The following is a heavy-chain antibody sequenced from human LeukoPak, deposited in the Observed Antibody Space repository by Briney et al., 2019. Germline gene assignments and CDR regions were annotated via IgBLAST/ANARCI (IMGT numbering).Heavy chain of an antibody. D-gene: IGHD2-21*01. J-gene: IGHJ4*02. Sequence: AGGFLRLSCAASGFTLSSYAMSWVRQAPGKGLEWVSAMSVSGNTYHADSVKGRFTISRDSSKNTLYLQMNRLRAEDAAVYYCAKAPVTTCSGAYCYPFDYWGQGTLVTVSS. CDR1: GFTLSSYA. V-gene: IGHV3-23*01. CDR3: AKAPVTTCSGAYCYPFDY. CDR2: MSVSGNT.